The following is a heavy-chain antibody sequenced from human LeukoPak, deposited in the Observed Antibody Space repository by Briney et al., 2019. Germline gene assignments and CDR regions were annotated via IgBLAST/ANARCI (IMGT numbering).Heavy chain of an antibody. CDR3: AKRGDGSAWYDY. Sequence: PGGSLRLSCAVSGFTFSSYWMDWVRQVPGKGLVWVSRISSDGSNTAYADSVKGRFTISRDNAKNTMYLQMSSLRAEDTAVYYCAKRGDGSAWYDYWGQGTLVIVSS. V-gene: IGHV3-74*01. CDR2: ISSDGSNT. D-gene: IGHD6-19*01. CDR1: GFTFSSYW. J-gene: IGHJ4*02.